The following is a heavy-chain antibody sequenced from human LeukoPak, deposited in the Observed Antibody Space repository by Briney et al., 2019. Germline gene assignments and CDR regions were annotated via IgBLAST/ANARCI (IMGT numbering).Heavy chain of an antibody. D-gene: IGHD5/OR15-5a*01. V-gene: IGHV1-18*01. CDR2: ISGYSGNT. CDR3: ARDAVSTTTVGGIDY. J-gene: IGHJ4*02. CDR1: GYTFTNYG. Sequence: GESLKISCKASGYTFTNYGISLVRQAPGQGLEWMGWISGYSGNTKYAEKIQGRVTMTTDTSTSTTYMELRSLRSDDTAVYYCARDAVSTTTVGGIDYWGQGTLVTVSS.